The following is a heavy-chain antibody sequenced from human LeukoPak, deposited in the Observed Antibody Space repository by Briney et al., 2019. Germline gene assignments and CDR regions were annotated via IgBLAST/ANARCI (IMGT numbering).Heavy chain of an antibody. V-gene: IGHV4-61*01. Sequence: SETLSLTCTVSGGSVSSGNYYWSWIRQPPGKGLEWIGYIYYSGSTNCNPSLKRRVTMSVDTSKNQFSLKLSSVTAADTAVYYCARGRTGTTTRWFDPWGQGTLVTVSS. D-gene: IGHD1-1*01. J-gene: IGHJ5*02. CDR2: IYYSGST. CDR3: ARGRTGTTTRWFDP. CDR1: GGSVSSGNYY.